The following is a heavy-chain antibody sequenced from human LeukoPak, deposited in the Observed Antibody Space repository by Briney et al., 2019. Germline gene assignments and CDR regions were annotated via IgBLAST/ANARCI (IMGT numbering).Heavy chain of an antibody. Sequence: GGSLRLSCAVSGFAFGSEAMSWVRQSPARGLEWVASISPGGGTTYYADYVKGRFTISRDNSKNTLYLQMSSLRAEDSAEYYCAKSLLTTATGTGRAFDIWGQGTMVTVSA. CDR3: AKSLLTTATGTGRAFDI. CDR1: GFAFGSEA. D-gene: IGHD1-1*01. CDR2: ISPGGGTT. V-gene: IGHV3-23*01. J-gene: IGHJ3*02.